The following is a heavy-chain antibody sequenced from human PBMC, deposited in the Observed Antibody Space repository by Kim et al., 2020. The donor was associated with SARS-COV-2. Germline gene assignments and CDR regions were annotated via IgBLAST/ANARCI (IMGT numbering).Heavy chain of an antibody. V-gene: IGHV4-34*01. CDR2: INHSGST. Sequence: SETLSLTCAVYGGSFSGYYWSWIRQPPGKGLEWIGEINHSGSTNYNPSLKSRVTISVDTSKNQFSLKLSSVTAADTAVYYCARAPRKRYFDWLLPPLGRGGGMDVWGQGTTVTVSS. D-gene: IGHD3-9*01. CDR1: GGSFSGYY. J-gene: IGHJ6*02. CDR3: ARAPRKRYFDWLLPPLGRGGGMDV.